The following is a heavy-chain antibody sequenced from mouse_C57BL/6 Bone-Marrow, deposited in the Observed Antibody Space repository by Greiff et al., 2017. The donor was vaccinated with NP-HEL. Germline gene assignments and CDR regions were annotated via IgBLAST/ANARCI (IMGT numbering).Heavy chain of an antibody. J-gene: IGHJ1*03. CDR2: IYPGDGDT. CDR3: AREGGYYSNWYFDV. Sequence: QVQLQQSGPELVKPGASVKISCKASGYAFSSSWMNWVKQRPGKGLEWIGRIYPGDGDTNYNGKFKGKATLTADKSSSTAYMQLSSLTSEDSAVYVCAREGGYYSNWYFDVWGTGTTVTVSS. V-gene: IGHV1-82*01. CDR1: GYAFSSSW. D-gene: IGHD2-5*01.